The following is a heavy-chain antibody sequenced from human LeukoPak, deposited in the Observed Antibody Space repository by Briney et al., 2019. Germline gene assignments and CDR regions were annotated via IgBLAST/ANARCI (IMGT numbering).Heavy chain of an antibody. V-gene: IGHV3-21*01. Sequence: SGGSLRLSCAASGFTFSSYGMNWVRQAPGKGLEWVSSISSSSSYIYYADSVKGRFTISRDNAKNSLYLQMNSLRAEDTAVYYCARIGAYCGSGGCYEGFDYWGQGTLVTVSS. D-gene: IGHD2-21*01. CDR2: ISSSSSYI. CDR3: ARIGAYCGSGGCYEGFDY. J-gene: IGHJ4*02. CDR1: GFTFSSYG.